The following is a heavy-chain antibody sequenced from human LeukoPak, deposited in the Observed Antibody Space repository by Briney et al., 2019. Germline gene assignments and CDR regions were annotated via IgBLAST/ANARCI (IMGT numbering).Heavy chain of an antibody. D-gene: IGHD6-19*01. CDR2: TYYRSKWYN. CDR3: ARISVAVAGDLGYYYGMDV. CDR1: GDSVSVNSAA. Sequence: SQTLSLTCAISGDSVSVNSAASNWVRQSPSRGLEWLGRTYYRSKWYNDYARSVKSQITINPDTSTNQFSMPPNSVTPEATAVYSCARISVAVAGDLGYYYGMDVWGKGTPVTVSS. V-gene: IGHV6-1*01. J-gene: IGHJ6*04.